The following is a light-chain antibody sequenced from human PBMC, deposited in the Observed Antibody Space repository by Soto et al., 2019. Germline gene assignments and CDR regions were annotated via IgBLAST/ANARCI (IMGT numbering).Light chain of an antibody. CDR2: GAS. J-gene: IGKJ4*01. CDR3: QQYNNLPLT. V-gene: IGKV3D-15*01. CDR1: QSVSSN. Sequence: EIVMTQSPATLSVSPGERATLSCRASQSVSSNLAWYQQKPGQAPRLLIYGASTRATGIPARISGSGSGTDFTLTISSLQSEDFAVSSCQQYNNLPLTFGGGTKVEIK.